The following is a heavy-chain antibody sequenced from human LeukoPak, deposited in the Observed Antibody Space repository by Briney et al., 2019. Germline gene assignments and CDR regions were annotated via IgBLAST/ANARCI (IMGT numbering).Heavy chain of an antibody. CDR2: IYYSGST. D-gene: IGHD3-22*01. J-gene: IGHJ4*02. Sequence: PSETLSLTCTVSGGSISSSSYYWGWIRQPPGKGLEWIGSIYYSGSTYYNPSLKSRVTISVDTSKNQFSLKLSSVTAADTAVYYCARHEYYYDSSGLSGFDYWSQGTLVTVSS. V-gene: IGHV4-39*01. CDR3: ARHEYYYDSSGLSGFDY. CDR1: GGSISSSSYY.